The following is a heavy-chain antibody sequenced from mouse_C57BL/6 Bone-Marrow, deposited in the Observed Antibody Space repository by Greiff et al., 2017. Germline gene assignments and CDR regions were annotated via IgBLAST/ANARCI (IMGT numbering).Heavy chain of an antibody. Sequence: QVQLQQSGAKLARPGASVKLSCKASGYTFTSYGISWVKQRTGKGLEWIGEIYPRSGNTYYNEKFKGKATLTADKSSSTAYMELRSLTSEDSAVYFCARSPIYYYGRGYFDVWGTGTTVTVSS. CDR1: GYTFTSYG. D-gene: IGHD1-1*01. CDR3: ARSPIYYYGRGYFDV. CDR2: IYPRSGNT. J-gene: IGHJ1*03. V-gene: IGHV1-81*01.